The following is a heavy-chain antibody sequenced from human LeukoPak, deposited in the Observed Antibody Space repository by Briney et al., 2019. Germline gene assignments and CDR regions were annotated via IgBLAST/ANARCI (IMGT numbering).Heavy chain of an antibody. V-gene: IGHV4-39*01. Sequence: PSETLSLTCTVSGGSISGYYWGWIRQPPGTGLDWIGSINYSGSTYYNPSLKSRVTISVDTSRNQFSLKLTSVTAADTAVYYCARQIGAGRWSFDYWGQGTLVTVSS. D-gene: IGHD4-23*01. CDR3: ARQIGAGRWSFDY. CDR1: GGSISGYY. J-gene: IGHJ4*02. CDR2: INYSGST.